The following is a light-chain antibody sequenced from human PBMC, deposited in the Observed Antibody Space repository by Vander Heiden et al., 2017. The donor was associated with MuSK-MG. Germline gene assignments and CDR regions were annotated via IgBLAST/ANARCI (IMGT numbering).Light chain of an antibody. CDR1: QSISSY. CDR2: AAS. Sequence: DIRMTQSPSSLSASVDGRVPIPCRASQSISSYLYRYHQKPGKAPQRLIYAASSLQSGGPSRVSGGGSGTEFTLTITRLQPQDFSAYYCQQNYSTLLRTFGQGTKVEIK. V-gene: IGKV1-39*01. CDR3: QQNYSTLLRT. J-gene: IGKJ1*01.